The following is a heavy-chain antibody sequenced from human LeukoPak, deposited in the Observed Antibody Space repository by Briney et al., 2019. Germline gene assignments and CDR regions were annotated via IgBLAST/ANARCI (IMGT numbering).Heavy chain of an antibody. CDR2: INPSGGST. Sequence: ASVKVSCKASGYTFTSYYMHWVRQAPGQGLEWMGIINPSGGSTSYAQKFQGRVTITADKSTSTAYMELSSLRSEDTAVYYCARETVIVVVPAAITRAFDIWGQGTMVTVSS. V-gene: IGHV1-46*01. CDR1: GYTFTSYY. J-gene: IGHJ3*02. CDR3: ARETVIVVVPAAITRAFDI. D-gene: IGHD2-2*02.